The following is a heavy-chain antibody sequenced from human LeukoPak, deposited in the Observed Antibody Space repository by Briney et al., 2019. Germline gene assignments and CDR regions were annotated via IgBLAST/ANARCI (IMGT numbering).Heavy chain of an antibody. Sequence: SETLSLTCDVSGGSITQTNYWTWVRPPPGKGLEWIGEVNLQGSTNYNPSLMRRVAISVDTSANHVSLQLTSVTAADTAVYYCAREGGPYRPLDYSGQGTLVTVSS. CDR3: AREGGPYRPLDY. CDR2: VNLQGST. J-gene: IGHJ4*02. V-gene: IGHV4-4*02. CDR1: GGSITQTNY.